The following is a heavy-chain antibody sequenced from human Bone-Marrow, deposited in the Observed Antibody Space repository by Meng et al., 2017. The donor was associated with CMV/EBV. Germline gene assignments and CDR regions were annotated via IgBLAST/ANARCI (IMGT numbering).Heavy chain of an antibody. CDR2: IIPILGIA. CDR1: GGTFSSYT. Sequence: SVKVSCKASGGTFSSYTISWVRQAPGQGLEWMGRIIPILGIANYAQKFQGRVTITADKSTSTAYMELSSLRSKDTAVYYCAIPRYSSGYYYFDYWGQGTLVTVSS. V-gene: IGHV1-69*02. D-gene: IGHD3-22*01. J-gene: IGHJ4*02. CDR3: AIPRYSSGYYYFDY.